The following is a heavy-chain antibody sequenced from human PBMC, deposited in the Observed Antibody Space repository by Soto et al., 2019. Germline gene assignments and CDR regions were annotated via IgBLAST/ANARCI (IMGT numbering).Heavy chain of an antibody. CDR3: ARQCGGDCSNAFPL. CDR1: GFSVVTNS. V-gene: IGHV3-66*04. J-gene: IGHJ3*01. Sequence: EEQLVESGGGLVRPGGSLSPSCAVPGFSVVTNSWNGVRQPPGKEPQWVAVLFPVPVPSYANSVKGRFIISRDDSTNTLFLHLTNMRAEDTAVYYCARQCGGDCSNAFPLWGQGTMVTVSS. D-gene: IGHD2-21*01. CDR2: LFPVPVP.